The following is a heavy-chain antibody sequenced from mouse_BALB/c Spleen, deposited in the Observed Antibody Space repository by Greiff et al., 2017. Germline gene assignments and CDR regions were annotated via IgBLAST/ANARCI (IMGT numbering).Heavy chain of an antibody. CDR2: INPSNGGT. J-gene: IGHJ1*01. V-gene: IGHV1S81*02. CDR1: GYAFTSYN. CDR3: TRRGDWYFDV. Sequence: VQLQQSGPELVKPGASVKVSCKASGYAFTSYNMYWVKQRPGQGLEWIGGINPSNGGTNFNEKFKSKATLTEDKSSSTAYMQLSSLTSEDSAVYYCTRRGDWYFDVWGAGTTVTVSS.